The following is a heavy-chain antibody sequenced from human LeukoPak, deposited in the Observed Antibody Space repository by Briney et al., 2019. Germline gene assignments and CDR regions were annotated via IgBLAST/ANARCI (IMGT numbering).Heavy chain of an antibody. D-gene: IGHD2-2*01. CDR3: ARDPTPSIVVVPAAIDY. CDR2: ISGSGGST. CDR1: GFTFSSYA. V-gene: IGHV3-23*01. J-gene: IGHJ4*02. Sequence: GGSLRLSCAASGFTFSSYAMSWVRQAPGKGLEWVSAISGSGGSTYYADSVKGRFTISRDNSKNTLYLQMNSLRAGDTAVYYCARDPTPSIVVVPAAIDYWGQGTLVTVSS.